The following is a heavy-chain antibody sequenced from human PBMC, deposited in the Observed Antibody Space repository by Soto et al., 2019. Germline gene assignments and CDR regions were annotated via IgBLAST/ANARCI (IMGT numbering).Heavy chain of an antibody. CDR1: GFTFSDYW. Sequence: PGGSLRLSCAVSGFTFSDYWMSWVRQAPGKGLEWVSYISSSSSTIYYADSVKGRFTISRDNAKNSLYLQMNSLRAEDTAVYYCAREYCSSTSCLNWFDPWGQGTLVTVSS. V-gene: IGHV3-48*01. J-gene: IGHJ5*02. CDR3: AREYCSSTSCLNWFDP. D-gene: IGHD2-2*01. CDR2: ISSSSSTI.